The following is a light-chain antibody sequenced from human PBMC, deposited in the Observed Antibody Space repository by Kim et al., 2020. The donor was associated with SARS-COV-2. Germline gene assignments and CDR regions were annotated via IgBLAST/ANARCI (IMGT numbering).Light chain of an antibody. J-gene: IGKJ3*01. Sequence: PGERVTLSCRASQSVSISYLTWYQQKPGQAPRLLIYGASTRATGIPARFSGSGSGTDFTLTISSLQPEDFAVYDCQQDYNLPPSFGPGTKVD. CDR1: QSVSISY. V-gene: IGKV3D-7*01. CDR3: QQDYNLPPS. CDR2: GAS.